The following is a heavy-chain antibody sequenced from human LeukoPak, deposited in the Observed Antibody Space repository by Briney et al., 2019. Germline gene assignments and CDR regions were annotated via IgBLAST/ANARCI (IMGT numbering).Heavy chain of an antibody. CDR1: GGSISSSRYY. D-gene: IGHD3-10*01. V-gene: IGHV4-39*07. CDR3: ARDGSGMEWDY. CDR2: IYYSGST. Sequence: SETLSLTCTVSGGSISSSRYYWGWIRQPPGKGLEWIGSIYYSGSTYYNPSLKSRVTISVDTSKNQFSLKLSSVTAADTAVYYCARDGSGMEWDYWGQGTLVTVSS. J-gene: IGHJ4*02.